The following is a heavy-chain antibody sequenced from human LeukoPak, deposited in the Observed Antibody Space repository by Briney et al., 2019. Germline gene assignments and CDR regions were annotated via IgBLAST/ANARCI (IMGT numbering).Heavy chain of an antibody. Sequence: SETLSLTCTVSGDSISSYTYYWGWIRQPPGKGLEWIGTIDYSGTTYYNPSLSSRVTISIDTSKNQFSLQLFSVSAADTAVYYCARSYSGSSLRNWFDSWGQGPLVTVSS. CDR3: ARSYSGSSLRNWFDS. CDR1: GDSISSYTYY. J-gene: IGHJ5*01. V-gene: IGHV4-39*07. CDR2: IDYSGTT. D-gene: IGHD6-6*01.